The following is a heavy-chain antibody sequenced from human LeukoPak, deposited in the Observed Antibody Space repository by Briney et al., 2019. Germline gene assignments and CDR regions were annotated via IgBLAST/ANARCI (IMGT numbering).Heavy chain of an antibody. CDR1: GGSFSGYY. V-gene: IGHV4-34*01. CDR3: ARIGPIAAANCFDD. CDR2: INHSGST. J-gene: IGHJ4*02. D-gene: IGHD6-13*01. Sequence: PSETLSLTCAVYGGSFSGYYWSWIRQPPGKGLEWIGEINHSGSTNYNPSLKSRVTISVDTSKNQFSLELSSVTAADTAVYYCARIGPIAAANCFDDWGQGTLVTVSS.